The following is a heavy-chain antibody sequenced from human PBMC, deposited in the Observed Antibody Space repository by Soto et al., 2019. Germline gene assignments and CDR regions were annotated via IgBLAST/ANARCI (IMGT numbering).Heavy chain of an antibody. J-gene: IGHJ2*01. Sequence: GGSLRLSCAASGFTFSSFGMHWVRQAPGKGLEWVSTISSDGGAAFYADSVEGRFTISRDNSKNTMYVQMNSLRAGDTAVYYCARDRGYCSGGFCAWFFDLWGRGTQVTVSS. CDR1: GFTFSSFG. D-gene: IGHD2-15*01. CDR2: ISSDGGAA. V-gene: IGHV3-23*01. CDR3: ARDRGYCSGGFCAWFFDL.